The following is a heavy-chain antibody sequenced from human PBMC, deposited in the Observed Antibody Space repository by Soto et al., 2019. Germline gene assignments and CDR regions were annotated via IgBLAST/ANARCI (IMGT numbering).Heavy chain of an antibody. V-gene: IGHV3-23*04. CDR3: APHVSCSGGSCQYDAFAI. D-gene: IGHD2-15*01. J-gene: IGHJ3*02. CDR2: ITADGGT. Sequence: EVRVVESGGGLVQPGGSLRLSCEGSGFTVSSHAMTWILQAPGKGPEWVSTITADGGTYYADSVKGRFAMSRDTSENTLYLRMNSLGAEDTAAYYCAPHVSCSGGSCQYDAFAIRGQGTMVTVSS. CDR1: GFTVSSHA.